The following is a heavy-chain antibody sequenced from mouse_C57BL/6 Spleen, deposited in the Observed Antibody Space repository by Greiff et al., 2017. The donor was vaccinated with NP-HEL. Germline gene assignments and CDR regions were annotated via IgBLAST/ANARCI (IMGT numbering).Heavy chain of an antibody. J-gene: IGHJ3*01. Sequence: VQRVESGAELVRPGASVTLSCKASGYTFTDYEMHWVKQTPVHGLEWIGAIDPETGGTAYNQKFKGKAILTADKSSSTAYMELRSLTSEDAAVYYCTRALLAGTSWFAYWGQGTLVTVSA. CDR3: TRALLAGTSWFAY. V-gene: IGHV1-15*01. CDR2: IDPETGGT. CDR1: GYTFTDYE. D-gene: IGHD4-1*01.